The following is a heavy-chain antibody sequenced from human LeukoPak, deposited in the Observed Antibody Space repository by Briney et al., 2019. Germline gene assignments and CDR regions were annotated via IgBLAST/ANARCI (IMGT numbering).Heavy chain of an antibody. CDR1: GFTFSSYA. CDR2: ISYDGSNK. Sequence: PGGSLRLSCAASGFTFSSYAMHWVRQAPGKGLEWVAVISYDGSNKYYADSVKGRFTISRDNSKYTLYLQMNSLRAEDTAVYYCAKGHLRYYYDSSGYVDYWGQGTLVTVSS. D-gene: IGHD3-22*01. CDR3: AKGHLRYYYDSSGYVDY. J-gene: IGHJ4*02. V-gene: IGHV3-30*04.